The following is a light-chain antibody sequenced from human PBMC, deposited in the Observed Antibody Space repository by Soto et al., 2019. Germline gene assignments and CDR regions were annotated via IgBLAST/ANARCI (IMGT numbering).Light chain of an antibody. Sequence: DIPMTQSLSTLSASVGDRVTITCRASQSISSWLAWYQQKSGKAPKLLIYKASSLQSGVPSRFNGSGSGTEFTLTISSLQPDDFATYYCQQYHGFPWTFGQGTKVEIK. V-gene: IGKV1-5*03. CDR2: KAS. J-gene: IGKJ1*01. CDR3: QQYHGFPWT. CDR1: QSISSW.